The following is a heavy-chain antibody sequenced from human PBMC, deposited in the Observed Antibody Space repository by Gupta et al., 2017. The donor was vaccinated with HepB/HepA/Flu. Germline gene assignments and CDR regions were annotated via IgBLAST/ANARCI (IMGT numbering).Heavy chain of an antibody. CDR2: IYHSGST. V-gene: IGHV4-4*02. J-gene: IGHJ5*02. CDR1: GGSIRSSNW. CDR3: ARVVLESSSWYWGWFDP. D-gene: IGHD6-13*01. Sequence: QVQLQESGPGLVQPSGTLSLTCAVSGGSIRSSNWWSWVRQPPGKGLEWIGEIYHSGSTNYNPSLKSRVTISVDKSKNQFSLKLSSVTAADTAVYYCARVVLESSSWYWGWFDPWGQGTLVTVSS.